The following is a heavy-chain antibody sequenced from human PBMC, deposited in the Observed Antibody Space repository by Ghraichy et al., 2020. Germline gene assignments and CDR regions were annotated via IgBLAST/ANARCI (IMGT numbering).Heavy chain of an antibody. D-gene: IGHD1-26*01. CDR2: ISGSGGST. Sequence: GGSLRLSCAASGFTFSSYAMSWVRQAPGKGLEWVSAISGSGGSTYYADSVKGRFTISRDNSKNTLYLQMNSLRDEDTAVYFCAKDLRGNYYGVLDIWGQGTMLIVSS. V-gene: IGHV3-23*01. CDR1: GFTFSSYA. CDR3: AKDLRGNYYGVLDI. J-gene: IGHJ3*02.